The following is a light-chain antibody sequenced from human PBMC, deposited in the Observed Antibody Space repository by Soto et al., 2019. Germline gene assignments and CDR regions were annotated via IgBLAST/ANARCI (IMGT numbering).Light chain of an antibody. V-gene: IGKV3-20*01. CDR3: QQYGSSRT. Sequence: EIVLTQPPGTLSLSPGERATLSCRASHTISSSYLAWYQQKPGQAPRLLMYGISRRATGIPDRFSGSGSGTDFTLTITRLEPEDFAVYYCQQYGSSRTFGQGTKVDI. J-gene: IGKJ1*01. CDR1: HTISSSY. CDR2: GIS.